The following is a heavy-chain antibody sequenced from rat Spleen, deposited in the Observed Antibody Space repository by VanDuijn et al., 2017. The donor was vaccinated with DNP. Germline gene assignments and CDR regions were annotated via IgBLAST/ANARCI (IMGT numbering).Heavy chain of an antibody. CDR2: IWNTGGT. CDR3: ASTLVNYGTYGYYAMDA. J-gene: IGHJ4*01. Sequence: QVQLKESGPGLVQPSQTLSLTCTVAWFSLTGYNVHWVRQPPGKGLEWMGIIWNTGGTRYNSAPKSRLTIIKDASKSQVFLKMNSLQTEDTATYYCASTLVNYGTYGYYAMDAWGQGTSVTVSS. V-gene: IGHV2-41*01. CDR1: WFSLTGYN. D-gene: IGHD1-3*01.